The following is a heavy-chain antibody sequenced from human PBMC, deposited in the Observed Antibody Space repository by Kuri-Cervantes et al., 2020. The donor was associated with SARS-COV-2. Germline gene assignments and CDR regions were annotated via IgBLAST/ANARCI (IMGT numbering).Heavy chain of an antibody. J-gene: IGHJ6*04. CDR2: INHGDGST. CDR1: GGSLSDHN. V-gene: IGHV4-34*01. Sequence: SQTLSLTCAVSGGSLSDHNWNWVRQPPGKGLEWIGEINHGDGSTSYNSSLKSRVTILEDTSKRQFSLKLSSVTAADTAVYYCARPGGFLDVWGKGTTVTVSS. D-gene: IGHD4-23*01. CDR3: ARPGGFLDV.